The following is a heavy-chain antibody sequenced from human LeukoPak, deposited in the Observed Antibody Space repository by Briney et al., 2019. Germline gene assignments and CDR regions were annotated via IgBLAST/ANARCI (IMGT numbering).Heavy chain of an antibody. J-gene: IGHJ4*02. D-gene: IGHD3-22*01. CDR1: GASISSYY. V-gene: IGHV4-59*01. CDR2: IYYSGSI. CDR3: ARENPSGYYNRPIDY. Sequence: PSETLSLTCTVSGASISSYYWSWIRQPPGKGLEWIGDIYYSGSIKYNPSLKSRVTMSVDTSRNQFSLKLSSVTAADTAIYYCARENPSGYYNRPIDYWGQGTLVTVSS.